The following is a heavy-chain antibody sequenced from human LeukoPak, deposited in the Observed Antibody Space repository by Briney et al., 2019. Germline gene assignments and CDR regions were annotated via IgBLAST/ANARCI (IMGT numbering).Heavy chain of an antibody. CDR1: GGSFSDYY. V-gene: IGHV4-34*01. J-gene: IGHJ3*02. Sequence: SETLSLTCAVYGGSFSDYYWSWIRQPPGKGLEWIGDINHSAYMRYNPSLKSRVSLSVDTSKNQFSLKLSSVTAADTAVYYCARRVPTVTTFAQDAFDIWGQGTMVTVSS. D-gene: IGHD4-17*01. CDR2: INHSAYM. CDR3: ARRVPTVTTFAQDAFDI.